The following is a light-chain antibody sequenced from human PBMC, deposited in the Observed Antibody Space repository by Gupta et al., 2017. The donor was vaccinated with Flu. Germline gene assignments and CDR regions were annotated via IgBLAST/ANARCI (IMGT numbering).Light chain of an antibody. Sequence: RVTSSGAGSSCNMGANYEVPWYQQHPGTVPKLMIYGNSKRPSGVPDRFSGSRSGTAASLTITGLQAEDEADYYCQAYDSSWSEVFGTGTKVTVL. J-gene: IGLJ1*01. CDR3: QAYDSSWSEV. V-gene: IGLV1-40*01. CDR1: SCNMGANYE. CDR2: GNS.